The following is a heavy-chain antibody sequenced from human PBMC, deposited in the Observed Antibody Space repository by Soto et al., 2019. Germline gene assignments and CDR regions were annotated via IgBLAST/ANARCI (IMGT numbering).Heavy chain of an antibody. V-gene: IGHV3-23*01. D-gene: IGHD6-6*01. CDR2: ITDNGGST. J-gene: IGHJ4*02. Sequence: EVQLLESGGGLVQPGGSLRLSCEASGFTFSSYVMTWVRQAPGQGLEWVSSITDNGGSTYYADSVKGRFTISRDNSKNTLFLQMNSLRGQDTAIYYCAKKGGSSSSPDKYYFDFWGQGTLVTVSS. CDR1: GFTFSSYV. CDR3: AKKGGSSSSPDKYYFDF.